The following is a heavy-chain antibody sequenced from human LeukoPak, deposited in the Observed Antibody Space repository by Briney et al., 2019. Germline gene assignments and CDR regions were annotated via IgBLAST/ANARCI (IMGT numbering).Heavy chain of an antibody. D-gene: IGHD3-22*01. CDR2: IHYSGST. J-gene: IGHJ4*02. CDR3: ARDFYDSSGRRFDY. Sequence: NTSETLSLTCTVSGGSISGRYWNWIRQPPGKRLEWIGYIHYSGSTNYNPSLKSRVTMSVDTSKNQFSLNLSSVTAADTAVYYCARDFYDSSGRRFDYWGQGILVTVTS. V-gene: IGHV4-59*11. CDR1: GGSISGRY.